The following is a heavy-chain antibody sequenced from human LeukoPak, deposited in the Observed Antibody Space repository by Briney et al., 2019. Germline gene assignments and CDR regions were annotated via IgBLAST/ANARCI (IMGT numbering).Heavy chain of an antibody. CDR2: ISYDGSNK. V-gene: IGHV3-30*04. CDR3: ARVYYYYYGMDV. CDR1: GFTFSSYA. J-gene: IGHJ6*02. Sequence: GGSLRLSCAASGFTFSSYAMHWVRQAPGKGLEWVAVISYDGSNKYYADSVKGRFTISRDNSKNTLYLQMNSLRAEDTAVYYCARVYYYYYGMDVWGQGATVTVSS.